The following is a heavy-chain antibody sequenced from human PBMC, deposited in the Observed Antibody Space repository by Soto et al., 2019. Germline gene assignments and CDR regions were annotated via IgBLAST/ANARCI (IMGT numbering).Heavy chain of an antibody. Sequence: ASVKVSCKASGYTFTGYYMHWVRQAPGQGLEWMGWINPNSGGTNYAQKFQGWVTMTRDTSISTAYMELSRLRSDDTAVYYCARETYGSGARYYYMDVWGKGTTVTVSS. CDR2: INPNSGGT. CDR1: GYTFTGYY. J-gene: IGHJ6*03. V-gene: IGHV1-2*04. D-gene: IGHD3-10*01. CDR3: ARETYGSGARYYYMDV.